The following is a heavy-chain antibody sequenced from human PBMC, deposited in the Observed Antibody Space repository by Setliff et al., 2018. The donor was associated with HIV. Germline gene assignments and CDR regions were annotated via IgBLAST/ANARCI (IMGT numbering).Heavy chain of an antibody. D-gene: IGHD6-19*01. CDR2: ISAYNGNT. J-gene: IGHJ4*02. V-gene: IGHV1-18*01. CDR1: GYTFISYF. Sequence: GASVKVSCKASGYTFISYFFHWVRQAPGQGLEWMGWISAYNGNTDYAQKLQGRVTLTTDTSTSTAYMELRSLRSDDTAVYYCARDPPSSGWYRADYWGQGTLVTVSS. CDR3: ARDPPSSGWYRADY.